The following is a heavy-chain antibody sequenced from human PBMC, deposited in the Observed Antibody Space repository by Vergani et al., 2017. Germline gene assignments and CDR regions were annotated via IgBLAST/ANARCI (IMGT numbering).Heavy chain of an antibody. J-gene: IGHJ2*01. CDR1: GGSISSSNW. CDR2: IYHSGST. D-gene: IGHD4-17*01. V-gene: IGHV4-4*02. CDR3: ARVAGDPTGDYGDWYFDL. Sequence: QVQLQESGPGLVKPSGTLYLTCAVSGGSISSSNWWSWVRQPPGKGLEWIGEIYHSGSTNYNPSLKSRVTISVDKSKNQFSLKLSSVTAADTAVYYCARVAGDPTGDYGDWYFDLWGRGTLVTVSS.